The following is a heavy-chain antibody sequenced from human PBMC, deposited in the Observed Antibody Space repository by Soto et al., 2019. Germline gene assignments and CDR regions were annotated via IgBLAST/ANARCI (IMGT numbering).Heavy chain of an antibody. CDR2: IIPVLGVE. D-gene: IGHD2-8*01. J-gene: IGHJ4*02. Sequence: QVQLVQSGAEVKNRGSSVKVSCKASGDTFSRSTISWVRQAPGQRLEGMGRIIPVLGVENHAQNFQGRVTLTADKSTSTAYLELSSLKSEDTAIYYCASSTAGVYVFHDWGQGTLVTVSS. V-gene: IGHV1-69*02. CDR3: ASSTAGVYVFHD. CDR1: GDTFSRST.